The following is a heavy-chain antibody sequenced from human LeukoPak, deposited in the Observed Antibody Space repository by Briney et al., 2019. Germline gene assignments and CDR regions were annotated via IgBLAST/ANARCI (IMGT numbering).Heavy chain of an antibody. V-gene: IGHV4-31*03. CDR3: ARSFCTSTSCYFSSFDI. J-gene: IGHJ3*02. Sequence: SETLSLTCTVSSGSISSGGYYWSWLRQHPGKGLEWIGYTYYSGSTYSNPSLKSRVTISLDTSKNQFSLKLSSVTAADTAVYYCARSFCTSTSCYFSSFDIWGQGTMVTVSS. CDR2: TYYSGST. D-gene: IGHD2-2*01. CDR1: SGSISSGGYY.